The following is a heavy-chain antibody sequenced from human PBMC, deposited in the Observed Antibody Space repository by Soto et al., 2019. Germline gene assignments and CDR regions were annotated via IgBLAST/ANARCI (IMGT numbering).Heavy chain of an antibody. Sequence: GGSLRLSCVASGFTFSSYAMSWVRQAPGKGLEWVSAISGSDGSTYYADSVKGRFTISRDNSKNTLYLQMNSLRAEDTAVYYCAKDSRVTMVRGVIIPPGYWGQGTLVTVSS. D-gene: IGHD3-10*01. V-gene: IGHV3-23*01. CDR1: GFTFSSYA. CDR2: ISGSDGST. CDR3: AKDSRVTMVRGVIIPPGY. J-gene: IGHJ4*02.